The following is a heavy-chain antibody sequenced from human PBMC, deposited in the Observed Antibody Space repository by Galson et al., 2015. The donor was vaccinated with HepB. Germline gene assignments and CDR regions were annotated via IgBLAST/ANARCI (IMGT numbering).Heavy chain of an antibody. V-gene: IGHV3-7*03. Sequence: SLRLSCAASGFTFRSYWMSWVRQAPGKGLEWVAHIKEDGSGKYYADSVKGRFTISRDNAKNSLYLQMNSLGAEDTAVYYCARLFGYYGSSDYGHWGQGTLVTVSS. CDR3: ARLFGYYGSSDYGH. D-gene: IGHD3-22*01. CDR2: IKEDGSGK. CDR1: GFTFRSYW. J-gene: IGHJ4*02.